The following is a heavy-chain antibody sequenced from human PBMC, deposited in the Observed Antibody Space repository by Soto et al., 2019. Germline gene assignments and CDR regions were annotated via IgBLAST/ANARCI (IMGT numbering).Heavy chain of an antibody. J-gene: IGHJ4*02. CDR1: GYSFTRYW. CDR3: ARHFVVRGVHTADY. CDR2: IYPGDSDT. Sequence: ESLTIPGKCSGYSFTRYWIVWVRQMPGKGLEWMGIIYPGDSDTRYSPSFQGQVTISADKSISTAYLQWSSLKASDTAMYYCARHFVVRGVHTADYWGQGTLVTVSS. V-gene: IGHV5-51*01. D-gene: IGHD3-10*01.